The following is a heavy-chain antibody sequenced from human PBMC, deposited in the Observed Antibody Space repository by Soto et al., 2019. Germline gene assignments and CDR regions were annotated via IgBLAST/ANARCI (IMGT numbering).Heavy chain of an antibody. CDR2: ISYDGSNK. Sequence: QVQLVESGGGVVQPGRSLRLSCAASGFTFSSYGMHWVRQAPGKGLEWGAVISYDGSNKYYADSVKGRFTISRDNSKNTLYLQMNSLRAEDTAVYYCAKDLRPYYYYGMDVWGQGTTVTVSS. CDR3: AKDLRPYYYYGMDV. J-gene: IGHJ6*02. V-gene: IGHV3-30*18. CDR1: GFTFSSYG.